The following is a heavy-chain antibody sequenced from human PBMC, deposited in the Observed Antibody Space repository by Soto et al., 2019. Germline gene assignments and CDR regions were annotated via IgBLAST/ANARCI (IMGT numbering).Heavy chain of an antibody. CDR1: GYTLTELS. Sequence: GASVKVSCKVSGYTLTELSMHWVRQAPGKGLEWMGGFDPEDGETIYAQKFQGRVTMTEDTSTDTAYLQWNSLKAADTAMYYCMRPDSNGWYDSWGKGTLVTVSS. V-gene: IGHV1-24*01. CDR2: FDPEDGET. D-gene: IGHD3-22*01. J-gene: IGHJ5*01. CDR3: MRPDSNGWYDS.